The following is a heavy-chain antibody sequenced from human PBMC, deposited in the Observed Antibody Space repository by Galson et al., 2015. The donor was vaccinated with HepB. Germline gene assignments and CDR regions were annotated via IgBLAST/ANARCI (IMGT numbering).Heavy chain of an antibody. V-gene: IGHV2-5*01. CDR1: GFSLSSSGVG. J-gene: IGHJ5*02. Sequence: PALVKPTQTLTVTCNFSGFSLSSSGVGVGWIRQPPGKALEWLALIYWNDEKFYSPALKSRLTITKDTFKNQVVLKMTNMDPVDTATYYCAHFQLYYDLWSGRRGHWFEPWGQGTQVTVSS. CDR3: AHFQLYYDLWSGRRGHWFEP. CDR2: IYWNDEK. D-gene: IGHD3-3*01.